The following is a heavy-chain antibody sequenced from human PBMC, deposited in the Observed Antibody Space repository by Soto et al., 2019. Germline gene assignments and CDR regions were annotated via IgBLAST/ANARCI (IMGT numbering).Heavy chain of an antibody. CDR1: GFTFRSYG. CDR2: IWFDGSKK. V-gene: IGHV3-33*01. Sequence: QMQLVESGGGVVQPGRSLRLSCAASGFTFRSYGIHWVRQAPGKGLEWVALIWFDGSKKYYVDSVKVRFAVSRDNSKKTLYLQINSLRVEDTAVYYCARDRLVPYGYGMDVWGQGTTVTVSS. D-gene: IGHD2-2*01. J-gene: IGHJ6*02. CDR3: ARDRLVPYGYGMDV.